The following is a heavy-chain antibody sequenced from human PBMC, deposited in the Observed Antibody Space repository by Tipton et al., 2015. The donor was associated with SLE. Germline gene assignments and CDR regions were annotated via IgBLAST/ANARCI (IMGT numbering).Heavy chain of an antibody. D-gene: IGHD3-3*01. Sequence: GLVKPSETLSLTCIISGGSFNSYYWSWIRQPPGKGLEWIGYIHYSGSTNYNPSLKSRVIMSADTSRSQFSLELSSVTTADTALYYCARGGYYDAPDFWGQGTLVTVSS. CDR1: GGSFNSYY. J-gene: IGHJ4*02. CDR2: IHYSGST. CDR3: ARGGYYDAPDF. V-gene: IGHV4-59*01.